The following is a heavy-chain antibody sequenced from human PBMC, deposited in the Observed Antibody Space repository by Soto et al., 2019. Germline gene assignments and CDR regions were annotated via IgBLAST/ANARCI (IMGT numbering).Heavy chain of an antibody. CDR1: GFTFSSYS. CDR3: ARDPWLVATISSG. CDR2: ISSSSSYI. V-gene: IGHV3-21*01. Sequence: EVQLVESGGGLVKPGGSLRLSCAASGFTFSSYSMNWVRQAPGKGLEWVSSISSSSSYIYYADSVKGRFTISRDNAKNSLYLQMNSLRAEDTAVYYGARDPWLVATISSGWGQGTLVTVSS. J-gene: IGHJ4*02. D-gene: IGHD5-12*01.